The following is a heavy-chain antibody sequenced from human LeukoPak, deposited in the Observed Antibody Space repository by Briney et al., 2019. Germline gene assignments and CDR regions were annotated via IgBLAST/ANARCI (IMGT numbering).Heavy chain of an antibody. CDR3: VRHTSSGWYQVVY. J-gene: IGHJ4*02. V-gene: IGHV4-59*01. D-gene: IGHD6-19*01. CDR2: IYHSGST. CDR1: GGSISIYY. Sequence: SETLSLTCTVSGGSISIYYWNWIRQPPGKGLEWIGSIYHSGSTTYNPSLKSRVTISGDTSKNQFSLKLTSVTAADTAVYYCVRHTSSGWYQVVYWGQGTLVTVSS.